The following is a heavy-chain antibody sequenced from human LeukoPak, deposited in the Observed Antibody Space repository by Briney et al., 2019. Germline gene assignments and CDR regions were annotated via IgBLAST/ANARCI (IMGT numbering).Heavy chain of an antibody. D-gene: IGHD3-16*01. Sequence: PGGSLRLSCAASGFIFTSNRMNWVRQAPGKGLEWVANIKHDGSEQICVDSVKGRFTISRDNAKDSVYLQMNSLRAEDTAVYYCTRGLGEHGGVSDRWGQGTLVIV. CDR1: GFIFTSNR. CDR3: TRGLGEHGGVSDR. CDR2: IKHDGSEQ. J-gene: IGHJ5*02. V-gene: IGHV3-7*01.